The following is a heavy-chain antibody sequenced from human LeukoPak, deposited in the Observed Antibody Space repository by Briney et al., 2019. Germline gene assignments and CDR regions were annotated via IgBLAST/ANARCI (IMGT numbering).Heavy chain of an antibody. CDR2: INPNSGGT. J-gene: IGHJ5*02. D-gene: IGHD2-2*01. V-gene: IGHV1-2*02. CDR1: GYTFTGYY. CDR3: ARGAPNYCSSTSCYYWFDP. Sequence: ASVKVSCKASGYTFTGYYMHWVRQAPGQGLEWMGWINPNSGGTNYAQKFQGRVTITRDTSISPAYMELSRLRSEDTAVYYCARGAPNYCSSTSCYYWFDPWGQGTLVTVSS.